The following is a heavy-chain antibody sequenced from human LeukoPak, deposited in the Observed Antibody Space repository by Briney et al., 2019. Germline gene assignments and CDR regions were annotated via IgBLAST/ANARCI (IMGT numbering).Heavy chain of an antibody. CDR3: ARDRGWSQTYGSGTYGLDY. D-gene: IGHD3-10*01. V-gene: IGHV3-30*03. J-gene: IGHJ4*02. CDR1: GFTFSSYG. Sequence: GGSLRLSCAASGFTFSSYGMHWVRQAPGKGLEWVTLISYDGTNKYYGASVKGRFTISRDNSKNTLYLQMNSLRPDDTAVYYCARDRGWSQTYGSGTYGLDYWGQGTLVTVSS. CDR2: ISYDGTNK.